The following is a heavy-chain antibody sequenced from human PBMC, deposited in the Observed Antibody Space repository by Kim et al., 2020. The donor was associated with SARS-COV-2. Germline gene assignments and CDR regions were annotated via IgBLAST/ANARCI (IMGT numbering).Heavy chain of an antibody. J-gene: IGHJ3*01. V-gene: IGHV3-33*01. CDR2: VWSDGGNK. Sequence: GGSLRLSCAASGFTFRSYGMHWVRQAPGKGLEWVAVVWSDGGNKYYADSVKGRFTISRDNSKNTLYLQMNSLRAEDTAVYYCATVSPAWAFDVWGQGTMVTVSS. CDR3: ATVSPAWAFDV. CDR1: GFTFRSYG.